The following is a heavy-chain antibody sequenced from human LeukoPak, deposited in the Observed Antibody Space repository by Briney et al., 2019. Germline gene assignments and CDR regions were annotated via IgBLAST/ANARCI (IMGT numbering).Heavy chain of an antibody. Sequence: GGSLRLSCAASGFTFSSYSMDWVRQAPGKGLEWVSSISSSSTYIYYADSVKGRFTISRDNAKNSLYLQMNSLRAEDTAVYYCARDVYDSSGYYAIDYWGQGTLVTVSS. CDR3: ARDVYDSSGYYAIDY. CDR2: ISSSSTYI. V-gene: IGHV3-21*01. J-gene: IGHJ4*02. CDR1: GFTFSSYS. D-gene: IGHD3-22*01.